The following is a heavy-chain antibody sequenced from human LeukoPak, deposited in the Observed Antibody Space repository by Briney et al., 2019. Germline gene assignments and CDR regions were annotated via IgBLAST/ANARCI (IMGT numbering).Heavy chain of an antibody. V-gene: IGHV3-23*01. D-gene: IGHD2-15*01. CDR1: GFSFSTYA. Sequence: GGSLRLSCAASGFSFSTYAMSWVRQAPGKGLEWVSGVNGNGGSTSYADSVKGRFTIFRDNSKNTVYLQMNSLRAEDTAVYHCAQHLGYCSSGTCYITYWGQGTLVTVSS. CDR3: AQHLGYCSSGTCYITY. CDR2: VNGNGGST. J-gene: IGHJ4*02.